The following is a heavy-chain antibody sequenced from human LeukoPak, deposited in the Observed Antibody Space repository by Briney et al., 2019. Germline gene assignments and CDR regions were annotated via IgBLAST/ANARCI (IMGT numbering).Heavy chain of an antibody. J-gene: IGHJ4*02. D-gene: IGHD3-10*01. V-gene: IGHV3-33*01. CDR2: IWYDGSNK. CDR3: ARDSTMVRGAHYFDY. CDR1: GFTFSSYG. Sequence: GGSLRLSCAASGFTFSSYGMHWVRQAPGKGLEWVAVIWYDGSNKYYADSVKGRFTISRDNSKNTLYLQMNSLRAEDTAVYYCARDSTMVRGAHYFDYWGQGTLVTVSS.